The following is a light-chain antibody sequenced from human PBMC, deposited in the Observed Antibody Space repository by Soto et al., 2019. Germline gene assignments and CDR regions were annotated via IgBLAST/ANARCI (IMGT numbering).Light chain of an antibody. V-gene: IGKV3-20*01. Sequence: EVVLTQSPGTLSLSPGERATLSCRASQSVGNNYLAWYQQKPGQTPRLLIYGASSRATGIPDRFSGSGSGTDFTLTITRLEPEDSAVYYCQKYGGSPLVTFGGGTKVEIK. CDR2: GAS. CDR3: QKYGGSPLVT. J-gene: IGKJ4*01. CDR1: QSVGNNY.